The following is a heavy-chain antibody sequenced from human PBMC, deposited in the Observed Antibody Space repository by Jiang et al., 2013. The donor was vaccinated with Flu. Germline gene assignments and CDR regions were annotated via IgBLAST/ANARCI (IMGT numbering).Heavy chain of an antibody. CDR1: GFTFSSYA. D-gene: IGHD3-10*01. CDR3: ARDLRFGELLYYFDY. Sequence: VQLVESGGGVVQPGRSLRLSCAASGFTFSSYAMHWVRQAPGKGLEWVAVISYDGSNKYYADSVKGRFTISRDNSKNTLYLQMNSLRAEDTAVYYCARDLRFGELLYYFDYVGPGTLVTVSS. CDR2: ISYDGSNK. V-gene: IGHV3-30*01. J-gene: IGHJ4*01.